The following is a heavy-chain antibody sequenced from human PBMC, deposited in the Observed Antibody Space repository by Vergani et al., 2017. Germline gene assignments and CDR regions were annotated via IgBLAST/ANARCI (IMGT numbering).Heavy chain of an antibody. CDR2: IFSNDEK. Sequence: QVTLKESGPVLVKPTETLTLTCTVSGFSLSNARMGVSWIRQPPGKALEWLAHIFSNDEKSYSTSLKSRLTISNDTSKSQVVLTMTNMDPVDTATYYCARCNYDILTGYYFDYWYFDLWGRGTLVTVSS. J-gene: IGHJ2*01. CDR3: ARCNYDILTGYYFDYWYFDL. D-gene: IGHD3-9*01. CDR1: GFSLSNARMG. V-gene: IGHV2-26*01.